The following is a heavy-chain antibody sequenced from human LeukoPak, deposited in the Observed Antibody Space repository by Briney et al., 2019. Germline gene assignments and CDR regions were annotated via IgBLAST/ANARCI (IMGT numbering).Heavy chain of an antibody. V-gene: IGHV4-34*01. J-gene: IGHJ6*03. CDR1: GGSFSGYY. Sequence: SETLSLTCAVYGGSFSGYYWSWIRQPPGKGLEWIGEINHSGSTNYNTSLKSRVTISVDTSKNQFSLKLSSVTAADTAVYYCARGRVVARRGYYYYMDVWGKGTTVTVSS. CDR2: INHSGST. D-gene: IGHD2-15*01. CDR3: ARGRVVARRGYYYYMDV.